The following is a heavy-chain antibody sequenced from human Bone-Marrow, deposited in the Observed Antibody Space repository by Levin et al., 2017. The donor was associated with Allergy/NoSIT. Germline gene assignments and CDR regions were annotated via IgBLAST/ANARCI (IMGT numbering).Heavy chain of an antibody. Sequence: SQTLSLTCVISGDSVSSTRATWNWIRQSPSRGLEWLGRTYYRSKWINDYALSVRGRITINPDTSNNHFSLQLKSVTPEDTAVYYCARDLIVTTISGLDVWGQGTTVTVSS. CDR1: GDSVSSTRAT. V-gene: IGHV6-1*01. J-gene: IGHJ6*02. CDR3: ARDLIVTTISGLDV. CDR2: TYYRSKWIN. D-gene: IGHD5-12*01.